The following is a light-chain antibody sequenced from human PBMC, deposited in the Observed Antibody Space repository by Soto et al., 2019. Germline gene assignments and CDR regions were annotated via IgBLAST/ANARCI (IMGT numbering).Light chain of an antibody. CDR1: QSVNNFD. V-gene: IGKV3-20*01. J-gene: IGKJ2*01. CDR2: GAS. CDR3: QQCGSSPYT. Sequence: EIVLTQSPGTLSLSPGERATLSCRASQSVNNFDLAWYQQKPGQAHRPLIYGASSRVTGVPDRFSGSGSGADITLTINRLEPEDFAVYYCQQCGSSPYTFGQRAKLEIK.